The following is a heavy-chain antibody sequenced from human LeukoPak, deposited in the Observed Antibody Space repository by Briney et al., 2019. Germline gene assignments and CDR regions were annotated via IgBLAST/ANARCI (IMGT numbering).Heavy chain of an antibody. CDR2: ISYDGSNK. CDR3: AKARIAVADYYYYGMDV. CDR1: GSTFSSYG. Sequence: GGSLRLSCAASGSTFSSYGMHWVRQAPGKGLEWVAVISYDGSNKYYADSVKGRFTISRDNSKNTLYLQMNSLRAEDTAVYYCAKARIAVADYYYYGMDVWGKGTTVTVSS. V-gene: IGHV3-30*18. J-gene: IGHJ6*04. D-gene: IGHD6-19*01.